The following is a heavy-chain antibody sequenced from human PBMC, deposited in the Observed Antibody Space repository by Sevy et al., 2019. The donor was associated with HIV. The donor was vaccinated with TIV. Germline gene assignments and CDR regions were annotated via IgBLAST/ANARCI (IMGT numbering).Heavy chain of an antibody. CDR2: IGRTGSDR. CDR3: VAGNDREY. CDR1: GFNFSAYT. Sequence: GGSLRLSCVTSGFNFSAYTLNWVRQAPGKGLEWLSSIGRTGSDRYYADSVRDRFTISRENTRDSVYLQMNSLRAEETAVYYCVAGNDREYWGRGPPVAVSS. V-gene: IGHV3-21*01. J-gene: IGHJ4*02.